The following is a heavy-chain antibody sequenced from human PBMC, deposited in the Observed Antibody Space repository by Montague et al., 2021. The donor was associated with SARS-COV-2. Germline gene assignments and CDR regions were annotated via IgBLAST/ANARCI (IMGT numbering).Heavy chain of an antibody. CDR1: GGSISSFY. CDR3: ARPSMVSRNYYYYGIDV. D-gene: IGHD2-21*01. V-gene: IGHV4-59*01. Sequence: SETLSLTCSLSGGSISSFYWSWIRQPPGKGLEWIGYIYHSGTTHYSPSLKSRVAISLDTSKNQFSLTLNSVTAADTAVYCCARPSMVSRNYYYYGIDVWGQGTTVTVSS. CDR2: IYHSGTT. J-gene: IGHJ6*02.